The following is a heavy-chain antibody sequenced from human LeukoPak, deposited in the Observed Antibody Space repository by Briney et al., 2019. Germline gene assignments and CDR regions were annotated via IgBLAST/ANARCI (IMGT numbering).Heavy chain of an antibody. CDR2: IYPGDSDT. Sequence: GESLKISCKGFGYRFTDYWIGWVRQVPGKGLEWMGIIYPGDSDTRYSPSLQGQVTISADKSIGTAYLQWSSLKASDTAIFYCARSSAPGIAVSPFDFWGQGTLVTVSS. V-gene: IGHV5-51*01. CDR1: GYRFTDYW. J-gene: IGHJ4*02. CDR3: ARSSAPGIAVSPFDF. D-gene: IGHD6-19*01.